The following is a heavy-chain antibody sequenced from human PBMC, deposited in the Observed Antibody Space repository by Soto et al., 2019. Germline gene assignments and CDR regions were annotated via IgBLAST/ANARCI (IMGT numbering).Heavy chain of an antibody. CDR3: ASRLSRRYDGSGYSDY. Sequence: PGGSLRLSCAASGFTFSSYSMNWVRQAPGKGLEWVSSISSSSSYIYYADSVKGRFTISRDNAKNSLYLQMNSLRAEDTAVYYCASRLSRRYDGSGYSDYWGQGTLVTVSS. CDR2: ISSSSSYI. V-gene: IGHV3-21*01. D-gene: IGHD3-22*01. J-gene: IGHJ4*02. CDR1: GFTFSSYS.